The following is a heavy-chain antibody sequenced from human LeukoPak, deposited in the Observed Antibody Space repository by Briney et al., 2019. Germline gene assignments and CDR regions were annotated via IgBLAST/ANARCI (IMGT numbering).Heavy chain of an antibody. CDR3: ARVSGPGMNEYFHL. CDR2: INNDGTTT. J-gene: IGHJ1*01. D-gene: IGHD3-10*01. CDR1: GFTFSGAW. V-gene: IGHV3-74*01. Sequence: EGSLRLSCAASGFTFSGAWLHWVRQAPGKGLVWVSRINNDGTTTKYADSVKGRFTISRDNAKNTLYLQMNSLRAEDTAVYYCARVSGPGMNEYFHLWGQGTLVTVSS.